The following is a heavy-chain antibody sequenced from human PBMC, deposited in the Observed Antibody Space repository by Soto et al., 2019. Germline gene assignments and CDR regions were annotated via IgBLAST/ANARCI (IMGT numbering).Heavy chain of an antibody. CDR3: ARDAIRGSAAMKTY. Sequence: SETLSLTCVVYGGSFSDYYWGWIRQPPGKGLEWIGSFYSTGSTYYNPSLKSRISMSVDTAKNQFSLILSSVSAADTAVYYCARDAIRGSAAMKTYWGLGTLVTVSS. J-gene: IGHJ4*02. CDR1: GGSFSDYY. V-gene: IGHV4-34*10. CDR2: FYSTGST.